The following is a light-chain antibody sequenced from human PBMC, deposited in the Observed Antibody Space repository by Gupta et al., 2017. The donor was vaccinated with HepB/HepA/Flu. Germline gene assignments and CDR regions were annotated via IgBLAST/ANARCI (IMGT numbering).Light chain of an antibody. Sequence: DIQMTQSPSSLSASEGDRVTITCRASQSISFYLNWYQQKPGKDPNLLIYAASTLHSGVPSRFSGGGSGTDFTLTMSSLQPEDFATYYCQQGVSTPQTFGQGTRVEVK. J-gene: IGKJ1*01. CDR2: AAS. CDR1: QSISFY. V-gene: IGKV1-39*01. CDR3: QQGVSTPQT.